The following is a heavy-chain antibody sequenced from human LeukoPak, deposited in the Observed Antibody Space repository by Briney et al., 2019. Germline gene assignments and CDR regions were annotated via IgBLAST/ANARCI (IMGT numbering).Heavy chain of an antibody. CDR1: GFTFSNYA. CDR3: AREILGIGYGMDV. J-gene: IGHJ6*02. CDR2: ISHDGSNK. V-gene: IGHV3-30-3*01. D-gene: IGHD7-27*01. Sequence: GGSLRLSCAASGFTFSNYAMHWVRQAPGKGLEWVAVISHDGSNKYYADSVKGRFTISRDNSKNALYLQVNSLRAEDTAVYYCAREILGIGYGMDVWGQGTTVTVSS.